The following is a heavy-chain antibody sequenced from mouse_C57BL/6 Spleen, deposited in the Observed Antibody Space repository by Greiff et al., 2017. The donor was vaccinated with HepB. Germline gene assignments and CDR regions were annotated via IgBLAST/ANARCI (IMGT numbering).Heavy chain of an antibody. CDR1: GYAFSSSW. D-gene: IGHD1-1*01. CDR3: ARITTVVHFDY. J-gene: IGHJ2*01. V-gene: IGHV1-82*01. Sequence: VQLQQSGPELVKPGASVKISCKASGYAFSSSWMNWVKQRPGKGLEWIGRINPGDGDTNYNGKFKGKATRTADKSSSTAYMQLSSLTSEDSAVYFCARITTVVHFDYWGQGTTLTVSS. CDR2: INPGDGDT.